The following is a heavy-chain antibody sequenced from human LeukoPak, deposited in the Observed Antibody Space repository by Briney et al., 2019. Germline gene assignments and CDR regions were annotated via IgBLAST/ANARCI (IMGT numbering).Heavy chain of an antibody. Sequence: GASVKVSCKASGYTFTSYGISWVRQVPGQGLEWMGWISAYNGNTNYAQKLQGRVTMTTDTSTSTAYMELRSLRSDDTAVYYCARDSPTTVVTRDYYYGMDVWGQGTTVTVSS. D-gene: IGHD4-23*01. J-gene: IGHJ6*02. V-gene: IGHV1-18*01. CDR1: GYTFTSYG. CDR3: ARDSPTTVVTRDYYYGMDV. CDR2: ISAYNGNT.